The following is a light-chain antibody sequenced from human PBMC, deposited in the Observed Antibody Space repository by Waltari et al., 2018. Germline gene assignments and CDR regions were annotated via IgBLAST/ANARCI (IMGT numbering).Light chain of an antibody. CDR2: EAS. CDR1: QNIDKF. V-gene: IGKV1-39*01. J-gene: IGKJ3*01. Sequence: DMPTPQSPSSLSASVGDRVSISCRASQNIDKFLNWYQQNPGKPPRLLIFEASTLQGGVPPRFSGSGSGTDFTLTISNLQPEDFGTYYCQQSYITPFTFGPGTKVDV. CDR3: QQSYITPFT.